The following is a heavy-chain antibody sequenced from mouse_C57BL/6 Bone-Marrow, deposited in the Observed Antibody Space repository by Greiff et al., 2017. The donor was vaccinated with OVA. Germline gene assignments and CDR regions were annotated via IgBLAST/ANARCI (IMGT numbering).Heavy chain of an antibody. CDR3: TREDGYYVLDCAMDY. Sequence: EVKLVESGEGLVKPGGSLKLSCAASGFTFSSYAMSWVRQTPEQRLEWVAYISSGGDYTSYADTVKGRFTISRDNARNTLYLQMSSLKSEDTAMYYCTREDGYYVLDCAMDYWGQGTSVTVSS. D-gene: IGHD2-3*01. CDR1: GFTFSSYA. CDR2: ISSGGDYT. J-gene: IGHJ4*01. V-gene: IGHV5-9-1*02.